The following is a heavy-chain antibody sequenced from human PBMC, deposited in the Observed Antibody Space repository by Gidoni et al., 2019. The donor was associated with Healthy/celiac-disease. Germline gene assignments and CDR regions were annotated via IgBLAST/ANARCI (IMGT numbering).Heavy chain of an antibody. V-gene: IGHV3-23*01. J-gene: IGHJ3*02. CDR1: GFTFSRYD. CDR2: ISGSGCST. Sequence: DVQLLVSGGGLVQPGGSLRLSCAASGFTFSRYDMSWVRQAPGKGLEWVSVISGSGCSTYYADSVKGRFTISRDNSKNTLYLQMNSLRDEDTAVYYCAKNLRSGPYDAFDIWGQGTMVTVSS. D-gene: IGHD5-12*01. CDR3: AKNLRSGPYDAFDI.